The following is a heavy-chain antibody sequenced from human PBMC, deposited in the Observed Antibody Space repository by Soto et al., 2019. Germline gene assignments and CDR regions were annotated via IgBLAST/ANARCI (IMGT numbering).Heavy chain of an antibody. CDR1: GGSVSSGIYY. V-gene: IGHV4-61*01. CDR3: ARYSGYDFWFDP. Sequence: SETLSLTCTVSGGSVSSGIYYWSWIRQPPGKGLEWIGYIYYSGSTNYNPSLKSRVTISVDTSKNQFSLKLSSVTAADTAVYYCARYSGYDFWFDPWGQGTLVTV. CDR2: IYYSGST. D-gene: IGHD5-12*01. J-gene: IGHJ5*02.